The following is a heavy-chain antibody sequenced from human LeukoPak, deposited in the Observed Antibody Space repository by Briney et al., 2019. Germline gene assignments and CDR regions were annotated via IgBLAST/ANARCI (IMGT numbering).Heavy chain of an antibody. CDR3: AKGRLTMIVV. V-gene: IGHV3-23*01. CDR2: ISGSGGST. J-gene: IGHJ4*02. D-gene: IGHD3-22*01. CDR1: GFTFSNFA. Sequence: GGSLRLSCVASGFTFSNFAMSWVRQAPGKGLEWVSAISGSGGSTYYADSVKGRFTISRDNSKNTLYLQMNSLRAEDTAVYYCAKGRLTMIVVWGQGTLVTVSS.